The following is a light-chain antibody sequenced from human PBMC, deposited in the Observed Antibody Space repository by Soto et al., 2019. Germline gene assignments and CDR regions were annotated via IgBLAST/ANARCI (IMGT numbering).Light chain of an antibody. Sequence: EIVLTQSPGTLSLSPGERATLSCRASQSLSSVYLAWYQQKPGQSPRLLIYGASSRATGIPDRFSGSGSGTDFTLTINRLEPEDFATYYCQHYNSYSEAFGQGTKVELK. CDR2: GAS. J-gene: IGKJ1*01. CDR1: QSLSSVY. V-gene: IGKV3-20*01. CDR3: QHYNSYSEA.